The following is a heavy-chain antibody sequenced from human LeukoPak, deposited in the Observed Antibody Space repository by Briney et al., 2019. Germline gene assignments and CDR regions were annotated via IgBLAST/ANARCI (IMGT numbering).Heavy chain of an antibody. D-gene: IGHD3-22*01. CDR1: GFTFSSYG. CDR2: IRYDGSNK. Sequence: GGSLRLSCAASGFTFSSYGMHWVRQAPGKGLEWVAVIRYDGSNKYYADSVKGRFTISRDNSKNTLYLQMNSLRAEDTAVYYCAKDLDRMIVVVTNFDYWGQGTLVTVSS. V-gene: IGHV3-30*02. CDR3: AKDLDRMIVVVTNFDY. J-gene: IGHJ4*02.